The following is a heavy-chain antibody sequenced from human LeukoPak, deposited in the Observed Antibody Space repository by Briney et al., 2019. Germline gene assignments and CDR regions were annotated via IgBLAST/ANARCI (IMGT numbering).Heavy chain of an antibody. V-gene: IGHV4-59*12. CDR3: ARGRDFWSGYLPSFDY. J-gene: IGHJ4*02. CDR2: IYYSGST. Sequence: KPSETLSLTCTVSGGSISSYYWSWIRQPPGKGLEWIGYIYYSGSTNYNPSLKSRVTISVDTSKNQFSLKLSSVTAADTAVYYCARGRDFWSGYLPSFDYWGQGTLVTVSS. D-gene: IGHD3-3*01. CDR1: GGSISSYY.